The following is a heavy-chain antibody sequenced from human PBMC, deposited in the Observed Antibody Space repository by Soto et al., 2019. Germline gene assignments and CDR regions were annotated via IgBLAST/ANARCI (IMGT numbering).Heavy chain of an antibody. CDR1: GYTFTSYA. Sequence: ASVKVSCKASGYTFTSYAMHWVRQAPGQRLEWMGWINAGNGNTKYSQKFQGRVTITRDTSASTAYMELSSLRSEDTAVYYCARAILTSHLYYYYYGMDVWGQGTTVTVSS. V-gene: IGHV1-3*01. D-gene: IGHD3-16*01. CDR3: ARAILTSHLYYYYYGMDV. CDR2: INAGNGNT. J-gene: IGHJ6*02.